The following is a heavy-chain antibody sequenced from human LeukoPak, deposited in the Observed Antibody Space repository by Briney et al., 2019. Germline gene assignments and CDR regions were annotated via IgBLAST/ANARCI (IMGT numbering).Heavy chain of an antibody. V-gene: IGHV4-34*01. J-gene: IGHJ6*03. CDR3: ARGIHDYVWGSYRGYYYYYMDV. D-gene: IGHD3-16*02. CDR1: GGSFSGYY. Sequence: SETLSLTCAVSGGSFSGYYWSWIRQPPGKGLEWIGEINHSGSTNYNPSLKSRVTISVDTSKNQFSLKLSSVTAADTAVYYCARGIHDYVWGSYRGYYYYYMDVWGKGTTVTVSS. CDR2: INHSGST.